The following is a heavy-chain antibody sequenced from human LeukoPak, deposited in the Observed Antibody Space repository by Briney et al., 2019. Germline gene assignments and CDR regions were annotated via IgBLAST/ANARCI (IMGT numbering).Heavy chain of an antibody. V-gene: IGHV3-21*01. CDR2: ISSSSSYI. D-gene: IGHD2-15*01. CDR3: ARAHLYCSGGSCYSDY. CDR1: GFTFSSYS. J-gene: IGHJ4*02. Sequence: GGSLRLSCAASGFTFSSYSMNWVRQAPGKGLEWVSSISSSSSYIYYADSVKGRFTISRDNAKNSLYLRMNSLRAEDTAVYYCARAHLYCSGGSCYSDYWGQGTLVTVSS.